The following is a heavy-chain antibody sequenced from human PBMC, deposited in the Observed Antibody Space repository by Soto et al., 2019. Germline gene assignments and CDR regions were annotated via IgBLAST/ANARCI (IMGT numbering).Heavy chain of an antibody. CDR1: GFTFSSYA. Sequence: PGGSLRLSCAASGFTFSSYAMSWVRQAPGKGLEWVSAISGSGGSTYYADSVKGRFTISRDNSKNTPYLQMNSLRAEDTAVYYCATDWYYDSSGYYYWGQGTLVTVSS. V-gene: IGHV3-23*01. CDR3: ATDWYYDSSGYYY. D-gene: IGHD3-22*01. J-gene: IGHJ4*02. CDR2: ISGSGGST.